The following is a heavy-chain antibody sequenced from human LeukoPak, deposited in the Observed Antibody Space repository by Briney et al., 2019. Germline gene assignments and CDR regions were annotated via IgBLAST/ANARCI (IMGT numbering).Heavy chain of an antibody. J-gene: IGHJ1*01. CDR3: ATVSRTVTTWATPDEYFQH. CDR1: GYTLTELS. V-gene: IGHV1-24*01. D-gene: IGHD4-17*01. CDR2: FDPEDGET. Sequence: WASVTVSCKVSGYTLTELSMHWVRQAPGKGLEWMGGFDPEDGETIYAQKFQGRVTMTEDTSTDTAYMELSSLRSEDTAVYYCATVSRTVTTWATPDEYFQHWGQGTLVTVSS.